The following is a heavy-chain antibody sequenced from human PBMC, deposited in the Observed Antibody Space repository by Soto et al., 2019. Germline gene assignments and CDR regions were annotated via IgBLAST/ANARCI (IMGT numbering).Heavy chain of an antibody. CDR2: VYWDDDK. CDR1: GFSLSTSGVV. J-gene: IGHJ4*02. V-gene: IGHV2-5*02. CDR3: AHRHVHSYNGSGPFDY. Sequence: QITLKESGPTLVKPTQTLTLTCTFSGFSLSTSGVVVGWIRQPPGQALEWLALVYWDDDKRSSPSLESRPTITKDTSKSQVVLTMTTMDPVDTATYYCAHRHVHSYNGSGPFDYWGQGTLVTVSS. D-gene: IGHD3-22*01.